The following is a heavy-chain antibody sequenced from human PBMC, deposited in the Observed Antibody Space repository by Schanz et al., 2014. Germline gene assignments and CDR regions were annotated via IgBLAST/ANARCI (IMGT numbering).Heavy chain of an antibody. J-gene: IGHJ6*02. CDR3: AKIWKAHHLTGRPGWSDGMDV. V-gene: IGHV3-7*03. CDR1: GFTFSNTW. CDR2: IKQDGSEK. Sequence: EVQLVESGGGLVKPGGSLRLSCAASGFTFSNTWMNWVRQTPGKGLEWVANIKQDGSEKYYVDSVKGRFTISRDNAKNSLYLQMNSLTAEDTAIYYCAKIWKAHHLTGRPGWSDGMDVWGQGTTV. D-gene: IGHD3-3*01.